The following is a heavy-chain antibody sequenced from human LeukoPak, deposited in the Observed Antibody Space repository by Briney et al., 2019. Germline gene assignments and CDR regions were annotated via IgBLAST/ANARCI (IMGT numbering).Heavy chain of an antibody. J-gene: IGHJ4*02. Sequence: GGSLRLSCTASGFTFTSYAMSWVRQAPGKSLEWVSVISGTGGSTNHADSVKGRFTISRDNSKNTLYLQMNSLRAEDTAVYYCAKESGDGSSGYYEVFDYWGQGTLVTVSS. D-gene: IGHD3-22*01. CDR2: ISGTGGST. V-gene: IGHV3-23*01. CDR3: AKESGDGSSGYYEVFDY. CDR1: GFTFTSYA.